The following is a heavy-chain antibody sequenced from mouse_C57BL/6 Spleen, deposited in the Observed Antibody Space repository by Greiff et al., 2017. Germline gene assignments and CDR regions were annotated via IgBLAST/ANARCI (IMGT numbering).Heavy chain of an antibody. CDR2: ISYDGSN. D-gene: IGHD2-4*01. CDR3: ASQIYYDYDGYAMDY. CDR1: GYSITSGYY. Sequence: ESGPGLVKPSQSLSLTCSVTGYSITSGYYWNWIRQFPGNKLEWMGYISYDGSNNYNPSLKNRISITRDTSKNQFFLKLNSVTTGDTATYYCASQIYYDYDGYAMDYWGQGTSVTVSS. J-gene: IGHJ4*01. V-gene: IGHV3-6*01.